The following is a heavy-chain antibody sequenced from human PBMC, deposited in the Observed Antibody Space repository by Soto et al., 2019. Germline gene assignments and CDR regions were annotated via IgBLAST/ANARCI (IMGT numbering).Heavy chain of an antibody. Sequence: QVQLVQSGAEVKKPGASVKVSCKASGYTFSRKGISWVRQAPGQGLEWMGWISGNNGNTNYAQRLQGRVTMTTDTSTSTAYMELRSLRSDDTAVYYCARDDGGSSSRYYYYGLDVWGQGTTVTVSS. V-gene: IGHV1-18*01. D-gene: IGHD6-6*01. J-gene: IGHJ6*02. CDR1: GYTFSRKG. CDR3: ARDDGGSSSRYYYYGLDV. CDR2: ISGNNGNT.